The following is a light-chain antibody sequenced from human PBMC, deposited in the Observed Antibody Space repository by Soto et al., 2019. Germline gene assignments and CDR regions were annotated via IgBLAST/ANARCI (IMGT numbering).Light chain of an antibody. CDR1: QGVSSSY. J-gene: IGKJ1*01. CDR2: GAS. Sequence: EIVLTQPPGTLSLSPGERATLSCRASQGVSSSYLARYQQKPGQAPRLIIYGASSRATGIPDRFSGSGSGTDFTLTISRLEPEDFAVYYCQQYGSSPWTFGQGTKVEIK. V-gene: IGKV3-20*01. CDR3: QQYGSSPWT.